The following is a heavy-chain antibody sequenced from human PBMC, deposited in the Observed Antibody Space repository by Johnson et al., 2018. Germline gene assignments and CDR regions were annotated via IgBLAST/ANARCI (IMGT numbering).Heavy chain of an antibody. Sequence: QVQLQESGPGLVKPSETLSLTCSVSDYFISSYYWTWIRLAPGKGLEWIGHLYHGGSASYNPSLKSRVTISIDTSKNHLSLKLKSVTSAATAVLYWAGTLGRVRGAPLGNDYMGIGGRGTAVTVSS. CDR1: DYFISSYY. CDR3: AGTLGRVRGAPLGNDYMGI. V-gene: IGHV4-59*01. CDR2: LYHGGSA. J-gene: IGHJ6*03. D-gene: IGHD3-10*01.